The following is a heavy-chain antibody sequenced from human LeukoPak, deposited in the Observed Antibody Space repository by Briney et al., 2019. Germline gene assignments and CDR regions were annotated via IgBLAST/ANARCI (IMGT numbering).Heavy chain of an antibody. CDR1: GFTLCNNY. D-gene: IGHD2-2*01. J-gene: IGHJ6*02. CDR3: AREYQGMDV. Sequence: GGALRVSCAASGFTLCNNYMNWVRPAPGKGLAGVSVIYSGGSRHYPDSVKGRFAISRDNSKNTLYLQMNSLRAEDTAVYYCAREYQGMDVWGQGTPVTVS. CDR2: IYSGGSR. V-gene: IGHV3-53*01.